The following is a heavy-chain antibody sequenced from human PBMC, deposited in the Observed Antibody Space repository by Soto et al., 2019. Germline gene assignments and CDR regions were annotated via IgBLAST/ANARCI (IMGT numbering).Heavy chain of an antibody. CDR2: FSGSGGHI. V-gene: IGHV3-23*01. D-gene: IGHD2-2*01. CDR3: AKDPPWTVGPLAMDV. CDR1: GFTFSTHA. J-gene: IGHJ6*02. Sequence: EVQLLASGGGLVQPGGSLRLSCVASGFTFSTHAMSWVRQAPGKGLEWVSTFSGSGGHIYYAESVKGRLTISRDDSKNTLYLQMNSLRVEDTAVYYCAKDPPWTVGPLAMDVWCRGTTVTVSS.